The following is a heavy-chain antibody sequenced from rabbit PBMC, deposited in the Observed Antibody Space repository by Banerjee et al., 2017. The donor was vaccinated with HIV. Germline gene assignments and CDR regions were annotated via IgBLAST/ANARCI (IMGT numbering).Heavy chain of an antibody. V-gene: IGHV1S40*01. Sequence: QSLEESGGDLVKPGASLTLTCTASGFSFSSSYYMCWVRQAPGKGLEWIGCIYTGGSGYTYYASWAQGRFTISKTSSTTVTLQMTSLTAADTATYFCARGDSSYGTVNLWGQGTLVTVS. D-gene: IGHD6-1*01. J-gene: IGHJ4*01. CDR2: IYTGGSGYT. CDR1: GFSFSSSYY. CDR3: ARGDSSYGTVNL.